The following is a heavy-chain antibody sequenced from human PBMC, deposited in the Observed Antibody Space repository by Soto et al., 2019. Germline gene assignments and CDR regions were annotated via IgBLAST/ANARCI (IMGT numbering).Heavy chain of an antibody. D-gene: IGHD2-21*02. V-gene: IGHV3-30*18. CDR2: ISYDGSNQ. CDR1: GFTFSSYG. Sequence: QVQLVESGGGVVQPGRSLRLSCAASGFTFSSYGMHWVRQAPGKGLEWVAVISYDGSNQYYADSVKGRFTISRDNSKNTLYLRMNSLRAEDTAVYYCAKDLKCGGDCYLFDYWGQGTLVTVAS. CDR3: AKDLKCGGDCYLFDY. J-gene: IGHJ4*02.